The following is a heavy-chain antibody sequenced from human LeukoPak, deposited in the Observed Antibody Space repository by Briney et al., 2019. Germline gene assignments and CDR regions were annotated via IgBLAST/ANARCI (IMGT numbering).Heavy chain of an antibody. CDR3: GRHMNNLQLWLDY. CDR2: VYPGNSDT. Sequence: GESLKISCKTSGYSFTSYWIVWVRQTPGKGLEWIGIVYPGNSDTRYNPSFQGQVTISADKSTATAYLHLSDLRASDTAIYYCGRHMNNLQLWLDYWGQGTVVTVSS. J-gene: IGHJ4*02. CDR1: GYSFTSYW. V-gene: IGHV5-51*01. D-gene: IGHD1/OR15-1a*01.